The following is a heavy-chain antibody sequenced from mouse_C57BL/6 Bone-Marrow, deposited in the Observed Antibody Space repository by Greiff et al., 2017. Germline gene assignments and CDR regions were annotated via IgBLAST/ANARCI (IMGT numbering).Heavy chain of an antibody. CDR3: ARSEEDGYCDWYVDV. CDR1: GYTFTDYN. D-gene: IGHD2-3*01. CDR2: INPNNGGT. V-gene: IGHV1-18*01. J-gene: IGHJ1*03. Sequence: VQLKESGPELVKPGASVKIPCKASGYTFTDYNMDWVKQSHGKSLEWIGDINPNNGGTIYNQKFKGKATLTVDKSSSTAYMVLRSLTSEDTAVYDCARSEEDGYCDWYVDVWGTGTTVTVSS.